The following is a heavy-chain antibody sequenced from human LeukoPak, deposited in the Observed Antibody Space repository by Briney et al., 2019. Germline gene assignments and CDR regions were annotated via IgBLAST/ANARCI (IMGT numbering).Heavy chain of an antibody. D-gene: IGHD6-13*01. CDR3: ARTAIAAAGSFDY. J-gene: IGHJ4*02. Sequence: SETLSLTCTVSGGSISSYYWSWIRQPPGKGLEWIGYIYYSGSTNYNPSLKSRVTISVDTSKNQFSLKLSSVTAADTAVYYCARTAIAAAGSFDYWGQGTLVTASS. V-gene: IGHV4-59*01. CDR2: IYYSGST. CDR1: GGSISSYY.